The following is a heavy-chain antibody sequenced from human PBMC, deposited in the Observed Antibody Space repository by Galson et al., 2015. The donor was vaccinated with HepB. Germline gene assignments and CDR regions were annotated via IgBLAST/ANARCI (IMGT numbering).Heavy chain of an antibody. D-gene: IGHD3-10*01. CDR1: GFTFSAYA. J-gene: IGHJ4*02. CDR3: ARAWFGELLSYHFDY. CDR2: VSYDGNNE. Sequence: SLRLSCAASGFTFSAYAMHWVRQAPGKGLEWVAIVSYDGNNEYYADSVKGRFTISRDNSKNTLFLQMNSLRPEDAAVYYCARAWFGELLSYHFDYWGQGTLVTVSS. V-gene: IGHV3-30*04.